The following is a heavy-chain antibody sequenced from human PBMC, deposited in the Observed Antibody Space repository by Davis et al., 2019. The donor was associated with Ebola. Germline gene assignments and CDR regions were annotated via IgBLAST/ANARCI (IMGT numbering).Heavy chain of an antibody. Sequence: PGGSLRLSCAASGFIFRNYAMHWVRQAPGKGLEWVSLISGDGGSTYYADSVKGRFTISRDNSKNSLYLQMNSLRTEDTALYYCAKDITMVRGVVFYYYGMDVWGQGTTVTVSS. V-gene: IGHV3-43*02. D-gene: IGHD3-10*01. CDR3: AKDITMVRGVVFYYYGMDV. CDR2: ISGDGGST. CDR1: GFIFRNYA. J-gene: IGHJ6*02.